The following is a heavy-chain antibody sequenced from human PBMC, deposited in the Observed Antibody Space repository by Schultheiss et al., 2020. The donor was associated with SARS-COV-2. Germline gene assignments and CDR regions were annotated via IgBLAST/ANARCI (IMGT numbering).Heavy chain of an antibody. J-gene: IGHJ5*02. CDR3: ARGPYSSSSSWFDP. V-gene: IGHV4-34*01. CDR2: INHSGST. D-gene: IGHD6-6*01. CDR1: NGSFTGYY. Sequence: SETLSLTCAVNNGSFTGYYWGWFRQPPGKGLEWIGEINHSGSTNYNPSLESRVTFSVDTSKNQFSLKLSSVTAADTAVYYCARGPYSSSSSWFDPWGQGTLVTVSS.